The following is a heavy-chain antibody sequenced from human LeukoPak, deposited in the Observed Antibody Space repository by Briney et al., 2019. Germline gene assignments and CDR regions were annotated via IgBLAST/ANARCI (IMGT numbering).Heavy chain of an antibody. D-gene: IGHD3-10*01. CDR2: ISSSSSTI. V-gene: IGHV3-48*04. CDR1: GFTFSSYS. CDR3: ARGPYYF. J-gene: IGHJ4*02. Sequence: PGGSLRLSCAASGFTFSSYSMNWVRQAPGKGLEWVSYISSSSSTIYYADSVKGRFTISRDNARNSLYLQMNSLRTEDTAIYYCARGPYYFWGQGALVTVSS.